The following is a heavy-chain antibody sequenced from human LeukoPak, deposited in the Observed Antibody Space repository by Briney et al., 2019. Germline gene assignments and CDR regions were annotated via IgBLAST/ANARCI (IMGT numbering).Heavy chain of an antibody. V-gene: IGHV4-59*08. CDR3: ASAKSITMVRDDNWFDP. J-gene: IGHJ5*02. CDR1: GASISSYY. D-gene: IGHD3-10*01. CDR2: IYYSGST. Sequence: PSETPSLTCTVSGASISSYYWSWIRQPPGKELEWIGYIYYSGSTYYNPSLKSRVTISVDTSKNQFSLKLSSVTAADTAVYYCASAKSITMVRDDNWFDPWGQGTLVTVSS.